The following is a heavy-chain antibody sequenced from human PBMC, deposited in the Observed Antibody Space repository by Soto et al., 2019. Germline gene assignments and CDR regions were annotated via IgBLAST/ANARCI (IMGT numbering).Heavy chain of an antibody. CDR3: AHLASCFGTRCYYRGSYFDI. J-gene: IGHJ4*02. V-gene: IGHV2-5*02. Sequence: QITLRESGPTLVKPTQTLKLTCTVSGLSVITNEVGVAWVRHPPGRALEWLALIYWDDETFYSPSLKTRLAITRDTPDNQVVLTLSNMDPADTATYYCAHLASCFGTRCYYRGSYFDIWGPGILVSVSS. CDR1: GLSVITNEVG. CDR2: IYWDDET. D-gene: IGHD2-2*01.